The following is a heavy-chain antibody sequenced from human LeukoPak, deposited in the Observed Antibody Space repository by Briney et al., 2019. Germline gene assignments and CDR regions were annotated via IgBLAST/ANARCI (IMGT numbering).Heavy chain of an antibody. CDR2: IYYSGST. V-gene: IGHV4-38-2*01. CDR3: ARHTLRYFDWLPSVYYFDY. Sequence: SETLSLTCAVSGYSISSGYYWGWIRQPPGKGLEWIGSIYYSGSTYYNPSLKSRVTISVDTSKNQFSLKLSSVTAADTAVYYCARHTLRYFDWLPSVYYFDYWGQGTLVTVSS. CDR1: GYSISSGYY. J-gene: IGHJ4*02. D-gene: IGHD3-9*01.